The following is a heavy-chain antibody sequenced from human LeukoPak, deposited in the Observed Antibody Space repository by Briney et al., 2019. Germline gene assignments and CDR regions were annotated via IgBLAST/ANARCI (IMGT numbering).Heavy chain of an antibody. CDR1: GFTFTTYS. D-gene: IGHD2-21*01. V-gene: IGHV3-64*01. CDR3: ARAALEYCGGDCLDY. CDR2: ITPTGGTT. Sequence: GGSLRLSCAASGFTFTTYSMYWVRQAPGKGLAYVSAITPTGGTTYYANSIKGRFTISRDNSKNTLYLQMGSLRAEDMAVYYCARAALEYCGGDCLDYWGQGTLVTVPS. J-gene: IGHJ4*02.